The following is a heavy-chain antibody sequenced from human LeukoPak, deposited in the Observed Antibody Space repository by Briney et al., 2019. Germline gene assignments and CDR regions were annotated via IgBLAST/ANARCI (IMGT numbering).Heavy chain of an antibody. CDR3: AREPLDYVWGSYPVGDY. D-gene: IGHD3-16*02. Sequence: PGGSLRLSCAASGFTFSSYWMHWVRQAPGKGLVWVSRINSDGSSTTYADSVKGRFTISIDNAKNTLYLQMNSLRAEDTAVYYCAREPLDYVWGSYPVGDYWGQGTLVTVSS. V-gene: IGHV3-74*01. CDR2: INSDGSST. CDR1: GFTFSSYW. J-gene: IGHJ4*02.